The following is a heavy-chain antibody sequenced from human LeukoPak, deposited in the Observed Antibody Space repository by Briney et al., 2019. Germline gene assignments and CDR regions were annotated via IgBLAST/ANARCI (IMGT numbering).Heavy chain of an antibody. CDR1: GFTFSSYG. V-gene: IGHV3-30*18. D-gene: IGHD3-16*01. Sequence: GGSLRFSCAASGFTFSSYGMHWVRQAPGKGLEWVALISYDGSNKYYADSVKGRFTISRDNSKNTLYLQMNSLRAEDTAVCYCAKQVLRSYYYYMDVWGKGTTVTVSS. CDR2: ISYDGSNK. CDR3: AKQVLRSYYYYMDV. J-gene: IGHJ6*03.